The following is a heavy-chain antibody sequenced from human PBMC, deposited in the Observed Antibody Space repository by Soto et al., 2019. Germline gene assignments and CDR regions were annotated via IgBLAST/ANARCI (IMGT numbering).Heavy chain of an antibody. CDR3: AHRPGGGSSFGY. CDR2: IYWDDDK. CDR1: GFSLSTSGVG. J-gene: IGHJ4*02. Sequence: QITLKESGRTLGKPTQTLTLTCTFAGFSLSTSGVGVGWIRQPPGKALEWLALIYWDDDKRYSPSLKSRLTITKDTSKNHVVLTMTKMDPVDTATYYCAHRPGGGSSFGYLGQGTLVTVSS. D-gene: IGHD3-16*01. V-gene: IGHV2-5*02.